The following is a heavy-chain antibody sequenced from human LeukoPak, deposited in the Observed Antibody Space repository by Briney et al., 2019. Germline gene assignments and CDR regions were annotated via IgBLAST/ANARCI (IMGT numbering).Heavy chain of an antibody. V-gene: IGHV3-23*01. D-gene: IGHD2-15*01. CDR3: AKAPVTSCSGAFCYPFYS. Sequence: PGGSLRLSCTASGFSFSSYALSWVRRAPGKGLEWVSATSSSDAGKYYADSVRGRFTISRDNSRNTMYLQINSLRVEDTAVYYCAKAPVTSCSGAFCYPFYSWGQGTLVTVSS. CDR2: TSSSDAGK. J-gene: IGHJ4*02. CDR1: GFSFSSYA.